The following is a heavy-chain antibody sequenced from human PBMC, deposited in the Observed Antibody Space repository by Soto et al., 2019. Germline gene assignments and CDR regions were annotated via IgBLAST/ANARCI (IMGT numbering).Heavy chain of an antibody. D-gene: IGHD4-4*01. V-gene: IGHV3-15*07. CDR2: VKSKTHGGTT. CDR3: TTDSYITVTPVRLDY. CDR1: GFTFSSFW. J-gene: IGHJ4*01. Sequence: GGSLSLSCAASGFTFSSFWMHWVRQAPGKGLEWVGRVKSKTHGGTTDFAASVKGRFAISRDDSISMAFMRMNSLKIEDTAVYYCTTDSYITVTPVRLDYWGHGTLVTVSS.